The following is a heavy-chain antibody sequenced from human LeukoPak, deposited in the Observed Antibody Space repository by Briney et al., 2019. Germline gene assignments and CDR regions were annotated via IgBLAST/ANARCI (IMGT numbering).Heavy chain of an antibody. J-gene: IGHJ6*03. D-gene: IGHD3-10*01. V-gene: IGHV4-59*01. CDR1: GGSISSYY. CDR3: ASPRNYLRGRHYYYYMDV. CDR2: IYYSGST. Sequence: SETLSLTCTVSGGSISSYYWSWIRQPPGKGLEWIGYIYYSGSTNYNPSLKSRVTISVDTSKNQFSLKLSSVTAADTAVYYCASPRNYLRGRHYYYYMDVWGKGTTVTVSS.